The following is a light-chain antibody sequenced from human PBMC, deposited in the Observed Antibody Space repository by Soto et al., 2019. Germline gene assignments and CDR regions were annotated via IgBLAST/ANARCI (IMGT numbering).Light chain of an antibody. Sequence: EIVMTQSPATLSVSPGERATLSCRASQSVSSNLAWYQQKPGQAPRLLIYGASPRATGIPARFSGSGSGTEFTLTISSLQSEDFAVYYCQQYNNLYTFGQGTKLEIK. J-gene: IGKJ2*01. V-gene: IGKV3-15*01. CDR3: QQYNNLYT. CDR1: QSVSSN. CDR2: GAS.